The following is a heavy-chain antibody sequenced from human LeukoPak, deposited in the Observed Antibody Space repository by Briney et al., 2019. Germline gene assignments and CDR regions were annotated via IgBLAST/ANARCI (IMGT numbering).Heavy chain of an antibody. V-gene: IGHV3-48*03. CDR1: GFTFSNYE. J-gene: IGHJ4*02. CDR2: ISDHGKSR. D-gene: IGHD6-13*01. Sequence: PGVSLRLSCAASGFTFSNYEMNWVPQTPGKGREWVSYISDHGKSRNYVDSVKGPFTISRDNATNSLELHMNSLRVEDTAVYFCARARIAAPLLDYWGQGTLVTVSS. CDR3: ARARIAAPLLDY.